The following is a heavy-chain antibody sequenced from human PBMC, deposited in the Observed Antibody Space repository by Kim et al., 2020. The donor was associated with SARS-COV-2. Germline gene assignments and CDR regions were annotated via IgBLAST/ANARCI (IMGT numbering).Heavy chain of an antibody. Sequence: IHYVDSVKGRFTSSRDNAKNSLYLQMSSLRDEDTAVYYCARETYGDYDYWGQGTLVTVSS. J-gene: IGHJ4*02. CDR2: I. CDR3: ARETYGDYDY. V-gene: IGHV3-48*02. D-gene: IGHD4-17*01.